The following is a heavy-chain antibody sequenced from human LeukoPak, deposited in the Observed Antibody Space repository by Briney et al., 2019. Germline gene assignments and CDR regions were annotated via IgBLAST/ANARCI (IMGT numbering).Heavy chain of an antibody. CDR3: AKDTAVALESYYYYYGMDV. J-gene: IGHJ6*02. D-gene: IGHD6-19*01. CDR1: GFTFSSYW. Sequence: GGSLRLSCAASGFTFSSYWMSWVRQAPGKGLEWVANIKQDGSEKYYVDSVKGRFTISRDNSKNTLYLQMNSLRAEDTAVYYCAKDTAVALESYYYYYGMDVWGQGTTVTVSS. V-gene: IGHV3-7*03. CDR2: IKQDGSEK.